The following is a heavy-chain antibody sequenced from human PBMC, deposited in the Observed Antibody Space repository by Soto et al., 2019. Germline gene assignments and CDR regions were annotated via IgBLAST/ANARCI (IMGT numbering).Heavy chain of an antibody. V-gene: IGHV3-33*01. CDR2: IWYDGSNK. D-gene: IGHD4-4*01. CDR3: ARGGYRADYRPYYYYGMDV. J-gene: IGHJ6*02. Sequence: PGGSLRLSCAASGFTFSSYGMHWVRQAPGKGLEWVAVIWYDGSNKYYADSVKGRFTISRDNSKNTLYLQMNSLRAEDTAVYYCARGGYRADYRPYYYYGMDVWGQGTTVTVSS. CDR1: GFTFSSYG.